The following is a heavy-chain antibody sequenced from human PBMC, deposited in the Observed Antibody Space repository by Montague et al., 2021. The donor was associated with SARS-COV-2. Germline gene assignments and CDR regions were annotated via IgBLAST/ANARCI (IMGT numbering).Heavy chain of an antibody. CDR2: IYNSGST. V-gene: IGHV4-39*02. CDR3: ARRGRKLRTVATTFGGFDF. J-gene: IGHJ3*01. D-gene: IGHD3-10*02. Sequence: SETLSLTCTVSGGSISSSNYYWDWIRQPPGKRLEWIGSIYNSGSTYYNPSLKSRVTISVDTSKNHFSLKLSLVTAADTAVYYCARRGRKLRTVATTFGGFDFWGQGTMVTVSS. CDR1: GGSISSSNYY.